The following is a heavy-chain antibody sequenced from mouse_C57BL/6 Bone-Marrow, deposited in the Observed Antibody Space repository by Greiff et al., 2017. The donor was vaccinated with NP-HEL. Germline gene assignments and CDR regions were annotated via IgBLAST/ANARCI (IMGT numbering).Heavy chain of an antibody. Sequence: EVQRVESGGDLVKPGGSLKLSCAASGFTFSSYGMSWVRQTPDKRLEWVATISSGGSYTYYPDSVKGRFTISRDNAKNTLYLQMSSLKSEDTAMYYCARQGCTTGGFAYWGQGTLVTVSA. D-gene: IGHD2-14*01. CDR3: ARQGCTTGGFAY. V-gene: IGHV5-6*01. J-gene: IGHJ3*01. CDR2: ISSGGSYT. CDR1: GFTFSSYG.